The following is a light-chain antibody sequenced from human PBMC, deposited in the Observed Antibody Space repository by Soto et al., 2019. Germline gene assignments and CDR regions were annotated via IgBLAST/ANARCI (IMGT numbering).Light chain of an antibody. CDR1: QGINNY. J-gene: IGKJ1*01. V-gene: IGKV1-27*01. CDR3: QKYNSAPRT. Sequence: DIQMTQSPSSLSASVGDRVTITCRSSQGINNYLACYQQKPGKVPKLLIYDASTLQSGVLSRFSGSGSWTYLTRTISSLHPEDIATYYFQKYNSAPRTLGQGTKVEIK. CDR2: DAS.